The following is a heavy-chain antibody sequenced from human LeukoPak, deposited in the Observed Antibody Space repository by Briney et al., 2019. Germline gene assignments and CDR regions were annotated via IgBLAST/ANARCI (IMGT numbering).Heavy chain of an antibody. V-gene: IGHV3-74*01. J-gene: IGHJ4*02. D-gene: IGHD4/OR15-4a*01. Sequence: GGSLRLSCAASGFTFRHYWMHWVRQVPGKGLVWVSRINPDGTTIHYADSVRGRFAISRDNAKNTLHLEMNGLRADDTAVYYCARFRAGAGDFWGQGTLVSVSS. CDR3: ARFRAGAGDF. CDR1: GFTFRHYW. CDR2: INPDGTTI.